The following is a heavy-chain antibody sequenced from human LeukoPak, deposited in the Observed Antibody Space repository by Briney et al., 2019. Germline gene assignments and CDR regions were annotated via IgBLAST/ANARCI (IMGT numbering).Heavy chain of an antibody. CDR1: GFTFSSYA. CDR2: ISYDGSNK. Sequence: GGSLRLSCAASGFTFSSYAMHWVRQAPGKGLEWVAVISYDGSNKYYADSVKGRFTISRDNSKDTLYLQMNNLRAEDTAVYYCAKGSSSSRPYYFDFWGQGTLVTVSS. CDR3: AKGSSSSRPYYFDF. V-gene: IGHV3-30-3*01. D-gene: IGHD6-6*01. J-gene: IGHJ4*02.